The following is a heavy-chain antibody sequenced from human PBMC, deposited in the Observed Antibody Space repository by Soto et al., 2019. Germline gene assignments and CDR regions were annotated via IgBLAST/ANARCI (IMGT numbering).Heavy chain of an antibody. J-gene: IGHJ6*02. CDR1: GFTFSSYA. D-gene: IGHD2-2*01. Sequence: EVQLLESGGGLAQPGGSLRLSCAASGFTFSSYAMSWVRQAPGKGLEWVSAISGSGGSTYYADSVKGRFTISRDNSKDTLSLQMNSLRAEDTAGYYCAKDSPIVEVPAAGYGMDVWGQGTTVTVSS. V-gene: IGHV3-23*01. CDR3: AKDSPIVEVPAAGYGMDV. CDR2: ISGSGGST.